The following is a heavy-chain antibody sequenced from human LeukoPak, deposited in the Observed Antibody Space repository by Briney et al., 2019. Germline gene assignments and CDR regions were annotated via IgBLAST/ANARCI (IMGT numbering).Heavy chain of an antibody. D-gene: IGHD2-2*01. CDR1: GFTFSSYD. CDR2: IGTAGDT. J-gene: IGHJ5*02. CDR3: ARGNYCSTSCYRWFDP. V-gene: IGHV3-13*01. Sequence: GGSLRLSCAASGFTFSSYDMHWVRQATGKGLEWVSAIGTAGDTYYPGSVKGRFTISRENAKNSLYLQMNSLRAGDTAVYYCARGNYCSTSCYRWFDPWGQGTLVTVSS.